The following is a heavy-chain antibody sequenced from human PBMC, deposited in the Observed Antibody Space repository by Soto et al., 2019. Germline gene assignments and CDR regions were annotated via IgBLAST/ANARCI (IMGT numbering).Heavy chain of an antibody. J-gene: IGHJ6*02. Sequence: QVQLQESGPGLVKPSGTLSLTCAVSGGSISSSNWWSWVRQPPGKGLEWIGEIYHSESTNYNPSLKSRVTISGDKSKNQFSLKLSSVIAADTAVYYCARVSGSYYYGMDVWGQGTTVTVSS. CDR1: GGSISSSNW. D-gene: IGHD1-26*01. CDR3: ARVSGSYYYGMDV. V-gene: IGHV4-4*02. CDR2: IYHSEST.